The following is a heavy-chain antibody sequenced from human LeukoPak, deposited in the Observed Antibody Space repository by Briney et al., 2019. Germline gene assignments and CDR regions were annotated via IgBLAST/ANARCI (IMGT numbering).Heavy chain of an antibody. D-gene: IGHD6-19*01. CDR2: ISAYNGNT. Sequence: ASVKVSCKASGYTFTSYGISCVRQAPGQGLEWMGWISAYNGNTNYAQKLQGRVTMTRDTSTSTVYMELSSLRSEDTAVYYCARWFGYSSGETAFDYWGQGTLVTVSS. CDR1: GYTFTSYG. V-gene: IGHV1-18*01. J-gene: IGHJ4*02. CDR3: ARWFGYSSGETAFDY.